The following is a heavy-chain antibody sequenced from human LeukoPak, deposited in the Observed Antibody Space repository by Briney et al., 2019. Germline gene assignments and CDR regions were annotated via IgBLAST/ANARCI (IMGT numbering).Heavy chain of an antibody. CDR1: GFTFSSYE. J-gene: IGHJ4*02. CDR3: ARLDGYNRYFLDY. CDR2: IGSGGDFI. V-gene: IGHV3-48*03. Sequence: GGSLRLSCAASGFTFSSYEMNWVRQAPGKGLEWVSYIGSGGDFIRYAASVKGRFTISRDNTKNSLYLQMNSLRDEDAAVYYCARLDGYNRYFLDYWGQGTPVTVSS. D-gene: IGHD5-24*01.